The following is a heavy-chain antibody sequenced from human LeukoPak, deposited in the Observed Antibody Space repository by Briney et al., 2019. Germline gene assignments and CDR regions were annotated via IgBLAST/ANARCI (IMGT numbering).Heavy chain of an antibody. D-gene: IGHD2-21*02. V-gene: IGHV3-23*01. Sequence: GGSLRLSCAASGFTFSTYAMSWVRQAPGKGLEWVSAISGSGGSTSYADSVKGRFTISRDNSKNTLYLQMNSLRADDTAVCYCAKETASLYFDYWGQGTLVTVSS. CDR1: GFTFSTYA. CDR2: ISGSGGST. J-gene: IGHJ4*02. CDR3: AKETASLYFDY.